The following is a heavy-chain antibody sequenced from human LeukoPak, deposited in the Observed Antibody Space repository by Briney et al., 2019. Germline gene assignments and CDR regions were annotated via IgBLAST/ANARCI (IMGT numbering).Heavy chain of an antibody. Sequence: SGGSLRLSCAASGFTFSSYWMSWVRQAPGKGLEWVVNINQDGSEKYYVDSVKGRFTISRGNAKNSLSLQMNSLRAEDTAVYYCARGKTTSGMSAGYWGQGTLVTVSP. CDR1: GFTFSSYW. V-gene: IGHV3-7*01. CDR3: ARGKTTSGMSAGY. CDR2: INQDGSEK. J-gene: IGHJ4*02. D-gene: IGHD1-1*01.